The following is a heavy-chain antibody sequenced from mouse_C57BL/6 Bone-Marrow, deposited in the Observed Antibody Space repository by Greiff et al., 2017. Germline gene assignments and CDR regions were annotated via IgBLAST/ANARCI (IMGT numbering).Heavy chain of an antibody. CDR3: AGRNDYGFAY. Sequence: EVQLVESGGGLVKPGGSLKLSCAASGFTFSDYGMHWVRQAPEKGLEWVAYISSGSSTIYYADTVKGRFTISSDNAKNTLFLQMTSLRSEDTAMYYCAGRNDYGFAYWGQGTLVTVSA. CDR1: GFTFSDYG. J-gene: IGHJ3*01. D-gene: IGHD2-4*01. CDR2: ISSGSSTI. V-gene: IGHV5-17*01.